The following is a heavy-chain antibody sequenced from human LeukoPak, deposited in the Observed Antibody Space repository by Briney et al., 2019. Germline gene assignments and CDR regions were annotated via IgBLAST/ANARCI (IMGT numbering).Heavy chain of an antibody. CDR3: ARRIDYSNWSYDAFDI. J-gene: IGHJ3*02. Sequence: ASVKVSCKASGYTFTGYYMHWVRQAPGQGLEWMGIINPSGGSTSYAQKFQGRVTMTRDTSTSTVYMELSSLRSEDTAVYYCARRIDYSNWSYDAFDIWGQGTMVTVSS. CDR1: GYTFTGYY. D-gene: IGHD4-11*01. CDR2: INPSGGST. V-gene: IGHV1-46*03.